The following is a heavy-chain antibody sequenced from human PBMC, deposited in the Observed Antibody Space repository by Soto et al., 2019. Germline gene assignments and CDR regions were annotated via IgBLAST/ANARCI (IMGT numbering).Heavy chain of an antibody. D-gene: IGHD3-16*02. CDR2: INAGNGNT. Sequence: QVQLVQSGAEVKKPGASVKVSCKASGYTFTSYAMHWVRQAPGQRLEWMGWINAGNGNTKYSQKFQGRVTITRDTSARIAYMELSSLRSEDTAVYYCARDYDYIWGSYRYPFDYWGQGTLVTVSS. J-gene: IGHJ4*02. CDR3: ARDYDYIWGSYRYPFDY. CDR1: GYTFTSYA. V-gene: IGHV1-3*01.